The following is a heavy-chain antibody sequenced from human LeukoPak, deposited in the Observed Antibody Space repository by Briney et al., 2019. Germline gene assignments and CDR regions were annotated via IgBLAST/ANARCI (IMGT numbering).Heavy chain of an antibody. CDR3: ARGSITTVTDS. V-gene: IGHV4-4*02. CDR1: GGSISSSNW. D-gene: IGHD4-17*01. CDR2: IYLRGNT. J-gene: IGHJ4*02. Sequence: SGTLSLTCAISGGSISSSNWWTWVRQPAGKGLEWVGEIYLRGNTNYNPSLESRVTISVDESKTQLSLRLESVTAADTAVYYCARGSITTVTDSWGPGTLVTVSS.